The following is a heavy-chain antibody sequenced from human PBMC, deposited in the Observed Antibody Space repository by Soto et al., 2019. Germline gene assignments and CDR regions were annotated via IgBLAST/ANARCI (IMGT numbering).Heavy chain of an antibody. CDR1: GDTFTKYA. Sequence: QVHLVQSGAEVRKPGSSVRVSCKVSGDTFTKYAISWLRQAPGQGLEWMGGIVPVFGRVTYAQRFQDRVSIIADKSTATSYLELTSLTADDTAVYYCAGVASGSTWDYFDYWGQGTLVTVSS. V-gene: IGHV1-69*06. J-gene: IGHJ4*02. D-gene: IGHD3-10*01. CDR3: AGVASGSTWDYFDY. CDR2: IVPVFGRV.